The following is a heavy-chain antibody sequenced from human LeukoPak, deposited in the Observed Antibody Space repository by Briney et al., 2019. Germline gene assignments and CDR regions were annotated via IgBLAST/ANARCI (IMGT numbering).Heavy chain of an antibody. D-gene: IGHD2-2*01. CDR1: GYSFTSYW. J-gene: IGHJ6*02. CDR2: IYPGDSDT. CDR3: ARAYCSSTSCYPHDYYYYGMDV. Sequence: GESLKISCKGSGYSFTSYWIGWVRQMPGKGLEWMGIIYPGDSDTRYSPSFQGQVTISADKSISTAYLQWSSLKASDTAMYYCARAYCSSTSCYPHDYYYYGMDVWGQGTTVTVYS. V-gene: IGHV5-51*01.